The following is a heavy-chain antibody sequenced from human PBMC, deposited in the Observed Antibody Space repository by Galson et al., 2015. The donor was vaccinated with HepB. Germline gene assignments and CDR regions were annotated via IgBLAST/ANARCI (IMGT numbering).Heavy chain of an antibody. V-gene: IGHV3-30*04. CDR2: ISYDGSNK. CDR3: ASTLGSGSYYQKPAGIAC. Sequence: SLRLSCAASGFTFSSYAMHWVRQAPGKGLEWVAVISYDGSNKYYADSVKGRFTISRDNSKNTLYLQMNSLRAEDTAVYYCASTLGSGSYYQKPAGIACWGQGTLVTVSS. D-gene: IGHD3-10*01. J-gene: IGHJ4*02. CDR1: GFTFSSYA.